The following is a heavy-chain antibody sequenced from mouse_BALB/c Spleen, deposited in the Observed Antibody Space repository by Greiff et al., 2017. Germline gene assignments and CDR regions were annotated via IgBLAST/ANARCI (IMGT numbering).Heavy chain of an antibody. V-gene: IGHV4-1*02. CDR1: GFDFSRYW. CDR3: ARPQTYYAMDY. Sequence: EVKLMESGGGLVQPGGSLKLSCAASGFDFSRYWMSWVRQAPGKGLEWIGEINPDSSTINYTPSLKDKFVISRDNAKNTLYLQMSKVRSEDTALYYCARPQTYYAMDYWGQGTSVTVSS. J-gene: IGHJ4*01. CDR2: INPDSSTI.